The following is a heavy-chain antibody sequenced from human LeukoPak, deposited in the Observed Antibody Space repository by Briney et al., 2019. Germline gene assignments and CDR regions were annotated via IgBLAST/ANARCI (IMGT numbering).Heavy chain of an antibody. CDR2: INHSVST. CDR3: ARARSKPFDY. CDR1: GGSFSGYY. V-gene: IGHV4-34*01. J-gene: IGHJ4*02. Sequence: SETLSLTCAVYGGSFSGYYWSWIRQPPGKGLEWIGEINHSVSTNYNPSLKSRVTISVDTSKNQFSLKLSSATAADTAVYYCARARSKPFDYWGQGTLVTVSS.